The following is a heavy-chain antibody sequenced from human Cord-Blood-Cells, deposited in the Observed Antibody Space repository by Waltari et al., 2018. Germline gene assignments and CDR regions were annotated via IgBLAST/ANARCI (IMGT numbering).Heavy chain of an antibody. CDR1: GFPFSSYG. D-gene: IGHD2-2*01. CDR3: ARAYPRDGQLLAY. J-gene: IGHJ4*02. Sequence: QVQLVESGGGVVQPGRSLRLSCAASGFPFSSYGMPWVRQAPGKGLEWVAVIWYDGSNKYYADSVKGRFTISRDNSKNTLYLQMNSLRAEDTAVYYCARAYPRDGQLLAYWGQGTLVTVSS. V-gene: IGHV3-33*01. CDR2: IWYDGSNK.